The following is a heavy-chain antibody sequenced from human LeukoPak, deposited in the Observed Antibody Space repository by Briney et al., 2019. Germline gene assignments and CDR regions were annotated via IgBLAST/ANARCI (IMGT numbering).Heavy chain of an antibody. CDR2: INPSGGST. J-gene: IGHJ4*02. Sequence: ASVKVSCKASGYTFTSYYMHWVRQAPGHGLESMGIINPSGGSTSYAQKFQGRVTMTRDTSTSTVYMELSSLRSEDTAVYYCACLGELSNFGNYWGQGTLVTVSS. D-gene: IGHD3-16*02. CDR1: GYTFTSYY. V-gene: IGHV1-46*03. CDR3: ACLGELSNFGNY.